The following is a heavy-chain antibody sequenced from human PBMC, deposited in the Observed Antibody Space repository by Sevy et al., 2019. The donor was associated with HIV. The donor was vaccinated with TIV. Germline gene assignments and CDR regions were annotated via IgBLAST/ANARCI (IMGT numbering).Heavy chain of an antibody. CDR3: AKGDRTFYGLDV. CDR1: GFTFSNYW. V-gene: IGHV3-7*03. Sequence: GGSLRLSCAASGFTFSNYWMTWVRQAPGKGLEWVAHIKQDGSEKHYVDSVKGRFTISRDNSKNSVYLQMNSLRAEDTAVYFCAKGDRTFYGLDVWGQGTTVTVSS. D-gene: IGHD2-15*01. J-gene: IGHJ6*02. CDR2: IKQDGSEK.